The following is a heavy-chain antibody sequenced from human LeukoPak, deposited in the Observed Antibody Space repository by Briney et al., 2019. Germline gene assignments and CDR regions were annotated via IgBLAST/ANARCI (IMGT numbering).Heavy chain of an antibody. CDR1: GYTFTSYG. CDR2: INPNSGGT. V-gene: IGHV1-2*02. D-gene: IGHD2-21*01. Sequence: ASVKVSCKASGYTFTSYGISWVRQAPGQGLEWMGWINPNSGGTNYAQKFQGRVTMTRDTSISTAYMELSRLRSDDTAVYYCARVAPGEERWGAFDIWGQGTMVTVSS. CDR3: ARVAPGEERWGAFDI. J-gene: IGHJ3*02.